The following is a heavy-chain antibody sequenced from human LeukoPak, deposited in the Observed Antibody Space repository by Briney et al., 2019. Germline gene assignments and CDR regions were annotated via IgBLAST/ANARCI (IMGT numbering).Heavy chain of an antibody. V-gene: IGHV4-34*01. J-gene: IGHJ4*02. CDR3: ARVRGYSYGYNTRPDFDY. CDR1: GGSFSGYY. CDR2: TNHSGST. D-gene: IGHD5-18*01. Sequence: SETLSLTCTVYGGSFSGYYWSWIRQPPGKGLEWIGETNHSGSTNYNPSLKSRVTISVDTSKNQFSLKLSSVTAADTAVYYCARVRGYSYGYNTRPDFDYWGQGTLVTISS.